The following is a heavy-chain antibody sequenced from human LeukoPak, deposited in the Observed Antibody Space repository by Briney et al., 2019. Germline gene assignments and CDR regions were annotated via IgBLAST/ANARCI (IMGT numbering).Heavy chain of an antibody. Sequence: PGGSLRLSCLASGFTFSTFAITWVRQPPGKGLEWVSSIGGSGSNPNYADSVRGRFTTSRDNSKNTLYLQMNRLTAEDTAVYYCGRDPNGDYVGAFEFWGQGTLVSVS. CDR2: IGGSGSNP. CDR1: GFTFSTFA. V-gene: IGHV3-23*01. J-gene: IGHJ3*01. D-gene: IGHD4-17*01. CDR3: GRDPNGDYVGAFEF.